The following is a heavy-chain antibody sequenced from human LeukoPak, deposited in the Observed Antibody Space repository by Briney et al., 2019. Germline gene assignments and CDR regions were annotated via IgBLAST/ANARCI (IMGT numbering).Heavy chain of an antibody. D-gene: IGHD4-17*01. J-gene: IGHJ4*02. V-gene: IGHV4-59*01. CDR2: IYYSGSP. CDR3: TRTSASTAIDY. CDR1: GGSISNYY. Sequence: KSSETLSLTCTVSGGSISNYYWSWIRQPPGKRLEWIRYIYYSGSPNYSPSLKSRVTMSLDTSRNQFSLKLSSVTAADTAVYYCTRTSASTAIDYWGPGTLVTVSS.